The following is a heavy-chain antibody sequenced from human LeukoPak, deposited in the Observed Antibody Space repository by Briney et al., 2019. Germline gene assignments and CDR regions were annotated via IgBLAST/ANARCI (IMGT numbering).Heavy chain of an antibody. D-gene: IGHD4-17*01. V-gene: IGHV1-69*02. CDR3: ARGRALKEYGAYQDAFDI. CDR2: FIPILGIA. J-gene: IGHJ3*02. CDR1: GGTFSSYT. Sequence: RGSSVKVSCKASGGTFSSYTISWVRQAPGQVLEWMGMFIPILGIANYAQKFQGRVTITADKSTSTAYMELSSLRSEDTAVYYCARGRALKEYGAYQDAFDIWGQGTMVTVSS.